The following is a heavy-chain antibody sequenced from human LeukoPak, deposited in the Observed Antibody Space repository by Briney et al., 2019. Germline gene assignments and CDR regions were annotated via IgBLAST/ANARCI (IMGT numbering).Heavy chain of an antibody. J-gene: IGHJ6*03. D-gene: IGHD6-6*01. CDR2: IYYSGST. CDR1: GGSISSGGYY. V-gene: IGHV4-31*03. Sequence: SQTLSLTCTVSGGSISSGGYYWSWIRQHPGKGLEWIGYIYYSGSTYYNPSLKSRVTISVDTSKNQFSLKLSSVTAADTAVYYCARGTDIYSSSSYYYYYMDVWGKGTTVTVSS. CDR3: ARGTDIYSSSSYYYYYMDV.